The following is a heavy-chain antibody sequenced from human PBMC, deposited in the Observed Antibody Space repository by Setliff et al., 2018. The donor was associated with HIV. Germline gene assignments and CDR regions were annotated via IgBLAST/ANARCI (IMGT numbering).Heavy chain of an antibody. Sequence: ASVKVSCKASGYTFTSFDINWVRQATGQGLEWMGWMNPNSGNTGYAQKFQGRVTITRNTSISTAYMELTSLRSEDTAVYYCARAETYLWELHAFDIWGQGTMVTVSS. J-gene: IGHJ3*02. CDR3: ARAETYLWELHAFDI. D-gene: IGHD1-26*01. CDR2: MNPNSGNT. CDR1: GYTFTSFD. V-gene: IGHV1-8*03.